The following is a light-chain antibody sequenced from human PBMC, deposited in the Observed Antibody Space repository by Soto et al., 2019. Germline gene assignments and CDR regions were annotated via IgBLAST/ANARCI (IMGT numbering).Light chain of an antibody. CDR1: QSVNTN. J-gene: IGKJ3*01. V-gene: IGKV3-20*01. CDR3: QQYGRSPGLFT. CDR2: DAS. Sequence: EIVMTQSPATLSVSPGERATLSCRASQSVNTNLAWYQQKPGQAPRLLISDASTRATGIPDRFSGSGSGTDFTLTISRLEPEDFAVYYCQQYGRSPGLFTFGPGTKVDIK.